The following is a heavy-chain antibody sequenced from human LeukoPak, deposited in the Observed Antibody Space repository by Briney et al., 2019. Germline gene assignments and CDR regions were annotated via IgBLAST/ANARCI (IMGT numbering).Heavy chain of an antibody. CDR1: GGSISSSSHY. CDR2: IYYSGST. Sequence: SETLSLTCTVSGGSISSSSHYWGWIRQPPGKGLEWIGTIYYSGSTYYNPSLKSRVTISVDTSKNQFSLKLSSVTAADTAVYYCARATDEVDTTHLGYWGQGTLVTVSS. J-gene: IGHJ4*02. CDR3: ARATDEVDTTHLGY. D-gene: IGHD5-18*01. V-gene: IGHV4-39*01.